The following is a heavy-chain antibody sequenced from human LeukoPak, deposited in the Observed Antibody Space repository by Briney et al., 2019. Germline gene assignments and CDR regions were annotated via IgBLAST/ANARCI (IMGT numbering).Heavy chain of an antibody. CDR1: GFGSKNYA. CDR2: ISATGVNT. V-gene: IGHV3-23*01. D-gene: IGHD5-18*01. CDR3: ARQPAGYSYGAGAFDI. Sequence: SGGSLRLSCTTSGFGSKNYAMSWVRLAPGKGLERVSIISATGVNTYYADSVKGRFTISRDNSKNTLYLQMNSLRTEDTAVYYCARQPAGYSYGAGAFDIWGQGTMVTVSS. J-gene: IGHJ3*02.